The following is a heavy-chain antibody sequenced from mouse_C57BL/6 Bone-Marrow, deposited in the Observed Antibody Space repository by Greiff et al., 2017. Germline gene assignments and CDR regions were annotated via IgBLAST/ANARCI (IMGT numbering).Heavy chain of an antibody. V-gene: IGHV1-53*01. J-gene: IGHJ4*01. CDR1: GYTFTSYW. CDR3: ARGRFITTVVAHYYAMDY. D-gene: IGHD1-1*01. Sequence: QVHVKQPGTELVKPGASVKLSCKASGYTFTSYWMHWVKQRPGQGLEWIGNINPSNGGTNYNEKFKSKATLTVDKSSSTAYMQLSSLTSEDSAVYYCARGRFITTVVAHYYAMDYWGQGTSVTVSS. CDR2: INPSNGGT.